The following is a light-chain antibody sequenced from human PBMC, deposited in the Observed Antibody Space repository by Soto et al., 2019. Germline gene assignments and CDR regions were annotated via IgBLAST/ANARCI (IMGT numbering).Light chain of an antibody. CDR3: SLYTRENAYV. CDR2: EVS. Sequence: QSALTQPPSVSGSPGQSVTISCTGTSTDFVSYNRVSWYQQPPGTAPKLMIYEVSKRPSGVPDRFSGSKSGNTASLTISGRQAADEADYSCSLYTRENAYVFRTGTKVTVL. J-gene: IGLJ1*01. V-gene: IGLV2-18*01. CDR1: STDFVSYNR.